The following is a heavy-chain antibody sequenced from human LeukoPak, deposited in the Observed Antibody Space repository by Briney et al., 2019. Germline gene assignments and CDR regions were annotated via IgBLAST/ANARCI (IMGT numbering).Heavy chain of an antibody. CDR2: INPTDADT. CDR1: GYTFTTYL. CDR3: ARLSPDIVATITGSDSPYFDY. J-gene: IGHJ4*02. Sequence: GAPLKISGKRSGYTFTTYLISGLRQMPGKGLDGMERINPTDADTNISRCFRAHVTISADNPFSPPYLQWSSLKASDTGMYYCARLSPDIVATITGSDSPYFDYWGQGTLVTVSP. D-gene: IGHD5-12*01. V-gene: IGHV5-10-1*01.